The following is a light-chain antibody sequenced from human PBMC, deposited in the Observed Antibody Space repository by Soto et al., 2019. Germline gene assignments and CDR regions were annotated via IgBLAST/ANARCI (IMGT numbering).Light chain of an antibody. Sequence: EIVLTQSPATLSLSPGGRATLSCRASQSVSSYLAWYQQKPGQAPRLLIYAASSRATGIPARFSGSGSGTDFTLTINSLEPEDSAVYYCQQRSNWPSITFGQGTRLEIK. V-gene: IGKV3-11*01. CDR1: QSVSSY. CDR2: AAS. J-gene: IGKJ5*01. CDR3: QQRSNWPSIT.